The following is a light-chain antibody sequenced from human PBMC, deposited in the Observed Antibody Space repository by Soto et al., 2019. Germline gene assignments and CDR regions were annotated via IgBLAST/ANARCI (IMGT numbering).Light chain of an antibody. V-gene: IGKV1-12*01. CDR2: TAS. J-gene: IGKJ1*01. CDR3: LQANTFPRT. Sequence: DIQMTQSQSSVSASVGDRVTINCRASRDISDRLACFRHKPGKAPQLLIQTASTLVRETPSRFSGSGSGTDFLLTIKNLQPDDFAPYYCLQANTFPRTFGQGTQVDI. CDR1: RDISDR.